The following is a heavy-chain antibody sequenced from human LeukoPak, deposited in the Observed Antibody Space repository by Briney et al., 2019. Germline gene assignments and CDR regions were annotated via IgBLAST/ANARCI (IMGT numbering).Heavy chain of an antibody. CDR1: GYTFTSYS. V-gene: IGHV1-18*01. J-gene: IGHJ4*02. CDR2: ISAYNGNT. CDR3: ARHPGVEYYYDSSGFYY. D-gene: IGHD3-22*01. Sequence: GASXKVSCKASGYTFTSYSISWVRQAPGQGLEWMGWISAYNGNTNYAQKLQGRVTMTTDTSTSTAYMELRSLRPDDTAVYYCARHPGVEYYYDSSGFYYWGQGTLVTVSS.